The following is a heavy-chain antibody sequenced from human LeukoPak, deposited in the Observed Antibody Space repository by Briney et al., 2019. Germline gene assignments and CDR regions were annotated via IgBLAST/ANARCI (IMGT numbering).Heavy chain of an antibody. D-gene: IGHD5-12*01. Sequence: SETLSLTCTVSGGSISSYYWSWIRQPPGKGLEWIGYIYTSGSTNYNPSLKSRVTISVDTSKNQFSLKLSSVTAADTAVYYCARQVNSGYKYDCYYYYMDVWGKGTTVTVS. CDR3: ARQVNSGYKYDCYYYYMDV. CDR1: GGSISSYY. V-gene: IGHV4-4*09. CDR2: IYTSGST. J-gene: IGHJ6*03.